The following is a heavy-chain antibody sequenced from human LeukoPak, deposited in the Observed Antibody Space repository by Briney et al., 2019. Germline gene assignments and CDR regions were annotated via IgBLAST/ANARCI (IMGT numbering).Heavy chain of an antibody. CDR3: ARGEWGDPGGFDP. CDR2: INHSGST. D-gene: IGHD2-21*02. V-gene: IGHV4-34*01. CDR1: GGSFSGYY. Sequence: SETLSLTCAVYGGSFSGYYWSWIRQPPGKGLEWIGEINHSGSTNYNPSLKSRVTISVDTSKNQFSLKLSSVTAADTAVYYCARGEWGDPGGFDPWGQGTLVTVSS. J-gene: IGHJ5*02.